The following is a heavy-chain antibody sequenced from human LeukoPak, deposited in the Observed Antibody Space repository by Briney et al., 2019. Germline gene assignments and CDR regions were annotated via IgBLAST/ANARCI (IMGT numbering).Heavy chain of an antibody. CDR3: ARYGGVYRSGSYYTGRYYYYMDV. D-gene: IGHD3-10*01. CDR1: SGSMSRYY. J-gene: IGHJ6*03. CDR2: IYYSGST. Sequence: SETLSLTCTVSSGSMSRYYESGLRQPPGKGLEWIGYIYYSGSTNYNPSLKSRVTISVDTSKNQFSLKLSSVTAADTAVYYCARYGGVYRSGSYYTGRYYYYMDVWGKGTTVTVSS. V-gene: IGHV4-59*01.